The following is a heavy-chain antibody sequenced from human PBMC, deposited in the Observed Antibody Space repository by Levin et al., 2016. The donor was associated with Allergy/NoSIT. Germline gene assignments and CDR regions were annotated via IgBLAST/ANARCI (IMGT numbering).Heavy chain of an antibody. CDR2: IYYNGSP. CDR3: ARGHISGWYYFHY. V-gene: IGHV4-59*01. D-gene: IGHD6-19*01. Sequence: RQAPGKGLEWIGYIYYNGSPNYKPSLKSRVTISLDTSKNQFSLKLRSVTAADTAVYYCARGHISGWYYFHYWGQGTLVTVSS. J-gene: IGHJ4*02.